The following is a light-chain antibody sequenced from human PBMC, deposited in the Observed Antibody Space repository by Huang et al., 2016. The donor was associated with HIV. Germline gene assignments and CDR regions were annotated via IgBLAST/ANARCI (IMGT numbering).Light chain of an antibody. J-gene: IGKJ1*01. CDR2: AAS. V-gene: IGKV1-39*01. CDR1: QTISTY. CDR3: QQTYSSPWT. Sequence: DIQMTQSPSSLSASVGDRVTLTCRASQTISTYLSWYQQRPGQAPKLLIYAASSLQGGVPSRVSGGTSGTDFTLTISSLQPEDFATYYCQQTYSSPWTFGQGTKVEIK.